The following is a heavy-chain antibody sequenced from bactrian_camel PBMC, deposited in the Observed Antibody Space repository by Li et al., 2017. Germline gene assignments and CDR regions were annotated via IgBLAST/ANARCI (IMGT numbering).Heavy chain of an antibody. CDR2: INSGSYSI. CDR1: GFTFNAHD. D-gene: IGHD4*01. J-gene: IGHJ7*01. Sequence: QLVESGGGLVQPGGSLRLSCAASGFTFNAHDMSWVRQAPGKGLEWVSGINSGSYSIYYADSVQGRCTISRDNAKNTVYLQLNSLKTEDMAMYYCAKCYGSHYSAYDQLDYYVMDRWGKGTQVTVS. V-gene: IGHV3S40*01.